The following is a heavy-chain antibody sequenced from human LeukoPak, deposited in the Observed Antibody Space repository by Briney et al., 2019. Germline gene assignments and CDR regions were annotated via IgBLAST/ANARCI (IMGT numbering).Heavy chain of an antibody. D-gene: IGHD3-10*01. CDR1: GDSISSGDYY. V-gene: IGHV4-61*02. CDR2: ISSSGST. Sequence: NPSETLSLTCTVSGDSISSGDYYWSWIRQPAGKGLEWIGRISSSGSTNYNPSLKSRVTISVDTSKNQFSLKLSSVTAADTAVYYCARGYETYYYGSGSPNWFDPWGQGTLVTVSS. CDR3: ARGYETYYYGSGSPNWFDP. J-gene: IGHJ5*02.